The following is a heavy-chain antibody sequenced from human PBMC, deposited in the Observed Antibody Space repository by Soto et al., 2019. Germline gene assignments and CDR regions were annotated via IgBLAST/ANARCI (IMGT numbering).Heavy chain of an antibody. CDR3: ARVVPGAEAWFGP. CDR2: INPSGGST. CDR1: GYTFTSYY. Sequence: ASVQGSCKASGYTFTSYYMHWVRQAPGQGLEWMGIINPSGGSTSYAQKFQGRVTMTRDTSTSTVYMELSSLRSEDTAVYYCARVVPGAEAWFGPWGQGTLVTVS. J-gene: IGHJ5*02. V-gene: IGHV1-46*01. D-gene: IGHD2-2*01.